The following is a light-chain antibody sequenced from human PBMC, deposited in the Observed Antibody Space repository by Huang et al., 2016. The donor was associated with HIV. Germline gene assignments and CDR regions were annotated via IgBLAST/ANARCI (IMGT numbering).Light chain of an antibody. J-gene: IGKJ1*01. CDR3: LQYYSVPQT. CDR2: WAT. V-gene: IGKV4-1*01. Sequence: DIVMTQSPDSLAVSPGERVTSNCKSSQSVLYSLSKKNYLAWFQQKPGRPPKLLIYWATTRESGVPDRVSGSGSGTDFTLTINNLQAEDVAVYFCLQYYSVPQTFGHGTKVEI. CDR1: QSVLYSLSKKNY.